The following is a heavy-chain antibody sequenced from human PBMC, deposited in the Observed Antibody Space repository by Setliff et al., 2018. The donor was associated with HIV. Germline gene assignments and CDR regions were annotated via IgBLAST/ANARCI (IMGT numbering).Heavy chain of an antibody. J-gene: IGHJ5*02. CDR3: ARPRRVRSRAWYWFDI. V-gene: IGHV4-38-2*01. D-gene: IGHD6-19*01. CDR2: IYQSGSI. CDR1: GYSINSGFS. Sequence: SETLSLTCAASGYSINSGFSRAWIRQPPGQGPQWIGSIYQSGSIYYNPSLQSRVTISVDSSNNRFSLNRFSVTAADPAVYYCARPRRVRSRAWYWFDIWGQGTRVSVSS.